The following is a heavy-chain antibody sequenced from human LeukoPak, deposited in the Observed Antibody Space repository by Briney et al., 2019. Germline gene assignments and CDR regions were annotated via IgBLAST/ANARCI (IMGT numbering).Heavy chain of an antibody. CDR2: ISGYNGNT. D-gene: IGHD3-10*01. CDR3: ARDARDVLLWFGGFSP. V-gene: IGHV1-18*01. Sequence: ASVKVSCKASGYTFTSYGINWVRQAPGQGLEWMGWISGYNGNTNYAQKFQGRVTMTTDTSTSTAHMELRSLKFDDTAVYYCARDARDVLLWFGGFSPWGQGTLVTVSS. CDR1: GYTFTSYG. J-gene: IGHJ5*02.